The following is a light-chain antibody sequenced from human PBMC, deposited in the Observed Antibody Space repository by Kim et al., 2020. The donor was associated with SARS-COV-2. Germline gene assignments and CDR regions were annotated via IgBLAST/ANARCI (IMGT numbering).Light chain of an antibody. J-gene: IGKJ4*01. CDR2: DAS. Sequence: SPGERATLSCRASQNIDTDLAWYQQRPGQAPRLLVYDASNRATGVPDRFSGSGSGTDFTLTISSLEPEDFSIYYCQQRNSWPPAVTFGGGTKLEI. CDR3: QQRNSWPPAVT. V-gene: IGKV3-11*01. CDR1: QNIDTD.